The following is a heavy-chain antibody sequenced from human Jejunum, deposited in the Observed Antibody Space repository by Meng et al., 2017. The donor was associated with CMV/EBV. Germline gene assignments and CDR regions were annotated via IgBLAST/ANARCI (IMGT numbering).Heavy chain of an antibody. Sequence: QVQPLQSGSELKKPGASVKVSFKASGYTFSTYTINWVRQDHGRGLEWMGWISTNTGTPTYTQGFTGRFVFSLDTSVSTAYLQISSLKAEDTAVYYCARGGNFDPWGQGTLVTVSS. J-gene: IGHJ5*02. D-gene: IGHD2/OR15-2a*01. V-gene: IGHV7-4-1*02. CDR1: GYTFSTYT. CDR2: ISTNTGTP. CDR3: ARGGNFDP.